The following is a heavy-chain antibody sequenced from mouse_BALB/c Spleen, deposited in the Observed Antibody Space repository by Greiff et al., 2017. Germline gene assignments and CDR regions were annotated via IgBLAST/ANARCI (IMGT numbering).Heavy chain of an antibody. J-gene: IGHJ2*01. V-gene: IGHV3-2*02. D-gene: IGHD4-1*02. CDR3: ANWGEEYYFDY. CDR2: ISYSGST. CDR1: GYSITSDYA. Sequence: VQLKESGPGLVKPSQSLSLTCTVTGYSITSDYAWNWIRQFPGNKLEWMGYISYSGSTSYNPSLKSRISITRDTSKNQFFLQLNSVTTEDTATYYCANWGEEYYFDYWGQGTTLTVSS.